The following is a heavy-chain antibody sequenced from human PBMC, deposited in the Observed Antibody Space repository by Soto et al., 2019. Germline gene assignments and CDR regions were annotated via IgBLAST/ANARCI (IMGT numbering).Heavy chain of an antibody. CDR1: GDTFTSYW. V-gene: IGHV5-51*03. D-gene: IGHD6-19*01. Sequence: EVQLVQSGAEVKKPGESLKISCKGSGDTFTSYWISWVRQMPGKGLEWMGIICPGDSDTRYSPSFQGQVTISVDKSISTAYLQWSSLKASDTAMYYCATAHSSGWYETLYYWGQGTLVTVSS. CDR2: ICPGDSDT. CDR3: ATAHSSGWYETLYY. J-gene: IGHJ4*02.